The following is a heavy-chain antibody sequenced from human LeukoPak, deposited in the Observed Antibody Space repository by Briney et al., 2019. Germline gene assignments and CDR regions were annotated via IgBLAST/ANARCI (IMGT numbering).Heavy chain of an antibody. D-gene: IGHD3-9*01. CDR3: ARAQVLRYFDGSYGDCYFDY. J-gene: IGHJ4*02. CDR2: IIPIFGTA. V-gene: IGHV1-69*05. Sequence: GASVKASCKASGGTFSSYAISWVRQAPGQGLEWMGGIIPIFGTANYAQKFQGRVTITTDESTSTAYMELSSLRSEDTAVYYCARAQVLRYFDGSYGDCYFDYWGQGTLVTVSS. CDR1: GGTFSSYA.